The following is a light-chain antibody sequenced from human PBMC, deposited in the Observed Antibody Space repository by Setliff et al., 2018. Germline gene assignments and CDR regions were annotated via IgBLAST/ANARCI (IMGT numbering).Light chain of an antibody. V-gene: IGLV2-11*01. Sequence: QSALAQPRSVSGSPGQSVTISCTGTSSDVGGYNYVSWYQQHPGKAPKFMIYDVSKRPSGVPDRFSGSKSGNTASLTISGLQAEDEADYYCCSYAGSYTSLYVFGTGTKVTV. J-gene: IGLJ1*01. CDR2: DVS. CDR1: SSDVGGYNY. CDR3: CSYAGSYTSLYV.